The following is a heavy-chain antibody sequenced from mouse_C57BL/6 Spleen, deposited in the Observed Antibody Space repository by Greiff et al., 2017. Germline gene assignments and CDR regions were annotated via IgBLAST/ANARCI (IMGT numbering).Heavy chain of an antibody. CDR2: IYPRGGST. J-gene: IGHJ2*01. CDR1: GYTFTSYD. D-gene: IGHD3-3*01. CDR3: AREGGTYFDY. V-gene: IGHV1-85*01. Sequence: QVQLKESGPELVKPGASVKLSCKASGYTFTSYDITWVKQRPGQGLEWIGWIYPRGGSTKYNEKFKGKATLTVDTSSSTAYMELHSLTSEDSAVYFCAREGGTYFDYWGQGTTLTVSS.